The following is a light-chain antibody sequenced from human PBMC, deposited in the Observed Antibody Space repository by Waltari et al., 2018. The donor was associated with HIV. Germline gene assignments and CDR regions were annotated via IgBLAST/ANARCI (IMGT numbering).Light chain of an antibody. CDR2: DAS. CDR1: QAITSS. V-gene: IGKV1-13*02. Sequence: AIQLTQSPSSLSASVGDRVTFTCRTSQAITSSLAWYQQKPGKPPTLLIFDASTLESGVPSRFSGSGSGTDFTLTISSLQPEDFATYYCQQFNLYPLTFGGGTKVEI. J-gene: IGKJ4*01. CDR3: QQFNLYPLT.